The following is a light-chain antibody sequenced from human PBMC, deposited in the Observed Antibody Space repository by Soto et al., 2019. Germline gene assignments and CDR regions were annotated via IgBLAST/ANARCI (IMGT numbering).Light chain of an antibody. CDR1: SSDVGGYNY. Sequence: QSVLTQPPSASGSPGQSVTISCTGTSSDVGGYNYVSWYQQHPGKAPKLMISEVSKRPSGVPDRFSGSKSGNTASLTVSGFQAEDEADYYCSSYAGSKNLVFGGGTKLTVL. J-gene: IGLJ3*02. CDR3: SSYAGSKNLV. CDR2: EVS. V-gene: IGLV2-8*01.